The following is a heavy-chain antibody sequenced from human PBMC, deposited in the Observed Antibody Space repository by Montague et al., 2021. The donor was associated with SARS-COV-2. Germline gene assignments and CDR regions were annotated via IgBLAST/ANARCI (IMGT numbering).Heavy chain of an antibody. V-gene: IGHV4-61*02. CDR3: ARDIAVAGLLDY. CDR2: ISISGST. Sequence: TLSLTCTVSGGSISSGSYYWSWIRQPAGKGLEWIGRISISGSTNYNPSLQSRVTISVDTSKNQFSLKLSSATAADTAVYSCARDIAVAGLLDYWGQGTLVTVSS. CDR1: GGSISSGSYY. D-gene: IGHD6-19*01. J-gene: IGHJ4*02.